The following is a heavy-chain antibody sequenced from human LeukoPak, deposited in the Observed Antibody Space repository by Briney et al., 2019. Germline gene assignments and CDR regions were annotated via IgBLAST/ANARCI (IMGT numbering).Heavy chain of an antibody. CDR2: IYPSGGST. V-gene: IGHV1-46*01. CDR3: AREDYYDSGSIDY. J-gene: IGHJ4*02. CDR1: GYTFTSYY. Sequence: ASVKVSCKASGYTFTSYYMHWVRQAPGQGLEWMGIIYPSGGSTSYAQKFQGKVTMTRDMSTSTVYMERSSLRSEVTAIYYCAREDYYDSGSIDYWGQGTLVTVSS. D-gene: IGHD3-22*01.